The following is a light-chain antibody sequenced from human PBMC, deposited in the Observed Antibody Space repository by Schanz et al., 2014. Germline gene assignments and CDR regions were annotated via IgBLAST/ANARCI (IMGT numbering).Light chain of an antibody. CDR3: SSFTSSSTPLYV. CDR1: SSDVGGYNY. J-gene: IGLJ1*01. V-gene: IGLV2-14*01. Sequence: QSALTQPASVSGSPGQSITISCTGTSSDVGGYNYVSWYQQHPGKAPKLMIYEVSKRPSGVPDRFSGSKSGNTASLTVSGLQAEDEADYYCSSFTSSSTPLYVFGTGTKLTVL. CDR2: EVS.